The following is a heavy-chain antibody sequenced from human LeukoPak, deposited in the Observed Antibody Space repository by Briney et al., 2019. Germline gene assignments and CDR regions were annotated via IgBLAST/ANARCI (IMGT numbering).Heavy chain of an antibody. V-gene: IGHV4-30-2*01. CDR3: ARGLGDYAYYSVARPPSFFLDY. Sequence: PSETLSLTCTVSGDSIRNGGYSWSWIRQPPGKGLEWIGYIYHSGATHYNPSLKSRVAISVDTLKNQFSLRLNSVTAADTAVYYCARGLGDYAYYSVARPPSFFLDYWGQEPRDTVS. J-gene: IGHJ4*02. CDR1: GDSIRNGGYS. CDR2: IYHSGAT. D-gene: IGHD3-16*01.